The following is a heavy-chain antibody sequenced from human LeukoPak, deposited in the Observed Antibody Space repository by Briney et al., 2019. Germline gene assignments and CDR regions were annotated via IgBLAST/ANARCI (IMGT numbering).Heavy chain of an antibody. CDR3: ARLQTVVRAPVDV. Sequence: PSETLSLTCTVSGGSISSYYWSWIRQPPGKGLEWIGYIYYSGSTNYNPSLKSRVTISVDTSKNQFSLKLSSVTAADTAVYYCARLQTVVRAPVDVWGQGTTVTVSS. CDR2: IYYSGST. D-gene: IGHD2-21*01. J-gene: IGHJ6*02. CDR1: GGSISSYY. V-gene: IGHV4-59*08.